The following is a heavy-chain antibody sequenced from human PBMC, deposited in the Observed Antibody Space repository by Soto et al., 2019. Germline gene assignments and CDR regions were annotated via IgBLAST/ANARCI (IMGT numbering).Heavy chain of an antibody. CDR3: AREVYSGYDFAHFDY. D-gene: IGHD5-12*01. CDR1: GFTFSSYS. Sequence: GGSLRLSCADSGFTFSSYSMNWVRQAPGKGLEWVSYISSSSSTIYYADSVKGRFTISRDNAKNSLYLQMNSLRDEDTAVYYCAREVYSGYDFAHFDYCGQGTLVTVSS. V-gene: IGHV3-48*02. J-gene: IGHJ4*02. CDR2: ISSSSSTI.